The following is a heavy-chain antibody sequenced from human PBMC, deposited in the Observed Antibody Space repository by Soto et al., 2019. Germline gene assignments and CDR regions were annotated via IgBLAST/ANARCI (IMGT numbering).Heavy chain of an antibody. CDR2: SHHSGRT. D-gene: IGHD1-26*01. V-gene: IGHV4-4*02. J-gene: IGHJ4*02. Sequence: QVQLQESGPGLVKPSGTLSLTCTVSGGSITSSNWWNWVRQSPGKGLEWIGESHHSGRTNYNPSLKSRVTISVDQSKKQFSLKLSAVTAADTAVYYCARSEATGLDYWGQGTLVTVSS. CDR1: GGSITSSNW. CDR3: ARSEATGLDY.